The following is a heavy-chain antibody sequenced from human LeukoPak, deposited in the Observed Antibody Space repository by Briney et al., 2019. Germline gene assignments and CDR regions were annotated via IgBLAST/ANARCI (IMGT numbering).Heavy chain of an antibody. V-gene: IGHV4-4*02. Sequence: SETLSLTCGVSGGSISSSNWWSWVRQPPGKGLEWIGEIYHGGYTNYNPSLKSRVTISVDKSKNQFSLKLTSVTAADTAVYYCAGVTTIAAAANSFDYWGQGALVTVSS. CDR2: IYHGGYT. CDR3: AGVTTIAAAANSFDY. D-gene: IGHD6-13*01. CDR1: GGSISSSNW. J-gene: IGHJ4*02.